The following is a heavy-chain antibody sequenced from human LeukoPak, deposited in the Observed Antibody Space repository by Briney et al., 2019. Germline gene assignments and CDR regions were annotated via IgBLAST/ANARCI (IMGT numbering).Heavy chain of an antibody. CDR1: GFTFSDYY. D-gene: IGHD3-10*01. Sequence: PGGSLRLSCAASGFTFSDYYMSWIRQAPGKGLEWVSYISSSSSYTNYADSVKGRFTISRDNAKNSLYLQMNSLRAEDTAVYYCAREHGSGFFDYWGQGTLVTVSS. CDR2: ISSSSSYT. CDR3: AREHGSGFFDY. J-gene: IGHJ4*02. V-gene: IGHV3-11*06.